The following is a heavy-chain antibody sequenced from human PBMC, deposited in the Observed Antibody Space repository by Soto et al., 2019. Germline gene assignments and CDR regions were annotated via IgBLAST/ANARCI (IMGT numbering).Heavy chain of an antibody. J-gene: IGHJ6*02. CDR3: ARYTYTSRYVYYGMDV. V-gene: IGHV3-49*03. Sequence: PGGSLRLSCTTSGFTFGDYAMSWFRQAPGKGLEWVGVVRSKAYGGTTDYAASVKGRFDISRDDSKSIAYLQMNSVTTEDTAVYFCARYTYTSRYVYYGMDVWGQGTTVTVSS. CDR1: GFTFGDYA. CDR2: VRSKAYGGTT. D-gene: IGHD6-13*01.